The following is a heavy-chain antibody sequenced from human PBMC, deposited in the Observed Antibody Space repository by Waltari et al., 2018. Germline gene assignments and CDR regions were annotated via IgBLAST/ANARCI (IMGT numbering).Heavy chain of an antibody. Sequence: QVQLQESGPGLVKPSETLSLTCTVSGGSISSHYWSWIRQPPGKGLEWIGYIYYSGSTTDNPPLTSRVTISVDTSKNQFSVKLSSVTAADTAVYYWARDGGVPAALDAFDIWGQGTMVTVSS. V-gene: IGHV4-59*11. J-gene: IGHJ3*02. CDR1: GGSISSHY. CDR2: IYYSGST. CDR3: ARDGGVPAALDAFDI. D-gene: IGHD2-2*01.